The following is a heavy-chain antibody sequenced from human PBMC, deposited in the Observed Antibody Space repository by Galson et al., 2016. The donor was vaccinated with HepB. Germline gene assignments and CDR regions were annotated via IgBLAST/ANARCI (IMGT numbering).Heavy chain of an antibody. D-gene: IGHD2/OR15-2a*01. J-gene: IGHJ4*02. CDR3: ARFSSIRSGQEYRYFDS. CDR1: GDSISTSDYY. Sequence: ETLSLTCSVSGDSISTSDYYWGWIRQPPGKGLEWIGSIYYTGSTYYNPSLKSRVTISVDTSKNQFSLKLSSVTAADTAVYYCARFSSIRSGQEYRYFDSWGQGTLVAVSS. CDR2: IYYTGST. V-gene: IGHV4-39*01.